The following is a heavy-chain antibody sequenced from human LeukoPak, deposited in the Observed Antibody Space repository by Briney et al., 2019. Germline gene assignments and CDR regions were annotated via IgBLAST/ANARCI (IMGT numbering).Heavy chain of an antibody. D-gene: IGHD3-22*01. J-gene: IGHJ4*02. Sequence: GGSLRLSCVVSGFTFSNSAMNWVRQAPGKGLEWVSVTTDDGDSTYSADSVKGRFTISRDNSKNTLYLQMNSLRAEDTAVYYCANMGLTYYYDSRGYYYDYWGQGTLVTVSS. CDR1: GFTFSNSA. CDR2: TTDDGDST. V-gene: IGHV3-23*01. CDR3: ANMGLTYYYDSRGYYYDY.